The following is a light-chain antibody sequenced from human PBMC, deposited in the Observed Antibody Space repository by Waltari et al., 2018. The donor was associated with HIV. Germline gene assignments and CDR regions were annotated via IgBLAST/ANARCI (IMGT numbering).Light chain of an antibody. J-gene: IGLJ2*01. CDR2: QDT. CDR1: KLGDKY. CDR3: QAWDSNTVV. V-gene: IGLV3-1*01. Sequence: SYELTQPPSVSVSPGQTASISCSGDKLGDKYASWYQQRPGQSPIVVIHQDTKRPSGIPERFSGANSGNTATLTVSGTQAMDEADYYCQAWDSNTVVFVGGTKLTVL.